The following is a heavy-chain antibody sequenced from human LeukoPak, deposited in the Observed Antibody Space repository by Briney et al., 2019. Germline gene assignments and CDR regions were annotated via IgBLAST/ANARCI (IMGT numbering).Heavy chain of an antibody. Sequence: ASVKVSCKASGYTFTGYYMHWVRQAPGQGLEWMGWINPNSGGTNCAQKFQGRVTMTRDTSISTAYMELSRLRSDDTAVYYCAIYFCSGGSCYHRSPFDYWGQGTLVTVSS. D-gene: IGHD2-15*01. V-gene: IGHV1-2*02. CDR3: AIYFCSGGSCYHRSPFDY. J-gene: IGHJ4*02. CDR1: GYTFTGYY. CDR2: INPNSGGT.